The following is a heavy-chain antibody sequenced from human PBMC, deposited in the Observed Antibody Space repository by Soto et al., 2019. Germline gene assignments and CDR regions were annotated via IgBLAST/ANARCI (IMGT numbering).Heavy chain of an antibody. J-gene: IGHJ6*03. CDR3: ARPGGDYEDYYMDV. CDR2: MNPNSGNT. V-gene: IGHV1-8*01. D-gene: IGHD4-17*01. CDR1: GYTFTSYD. Sequence: VASVKVSCKASGYTFTSYDINWVRQATGQGLEWMGWMNPNSGNTGYAQKFQGRVTMTRNTSISTAYMELSSLRSEDTAVYYCARPGGDYEDYYMDVWGKGTTVTVSS.